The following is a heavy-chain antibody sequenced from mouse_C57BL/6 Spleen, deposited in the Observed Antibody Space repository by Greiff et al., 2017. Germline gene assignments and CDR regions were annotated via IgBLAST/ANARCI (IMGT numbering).Heavy chain of an antibody. V-gene: IGHV3-6*01. CDR2: ISYDGSN. D-gene: IGHD1-1*01. CDR3: ARGGYYYGSSYVGYYAIDY. Sequence: VQLQQSGPGLVKPSQSLSLTCSVTGYSITSGYYWNWIRQFPGNKLEWMGYISYDGSNNYNPSLKNRISITRDTSKNQFFLKLNSVNTEDTATYYCARGGYYYGSSYVGYYAIDYWGQGTSVTVSS. CDR1: GYSITSGYY. J-gene: IGHJ4*01.